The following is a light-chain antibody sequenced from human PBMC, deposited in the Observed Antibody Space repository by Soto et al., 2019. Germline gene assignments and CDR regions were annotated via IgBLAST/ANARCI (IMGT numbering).Light chain of an antibody. J-gene: IGKJ2*01. Sequence: EVVLTQSPGTLSLSPGERATLSCRASQSIINNYLAWYQQRPGQAPRLLIYGSSDRATGIPGRFSGSGSGTDFTRTISRLEPADVAVYYCHQYGSTPPYTFGQGTKVEI. CDR3: HQYGSTPPYT. CDR2: GSS. V-gene: IGKV3-20*01. CDR1: QSIINNY.